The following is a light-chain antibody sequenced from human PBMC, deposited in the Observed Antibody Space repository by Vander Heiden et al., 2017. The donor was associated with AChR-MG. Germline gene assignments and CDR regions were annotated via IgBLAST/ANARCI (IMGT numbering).Light chain of an antibody. CDR3: MQALQTPKYT. J-gene: IGKJ2*01. Sequence: DIVMTQSPLSLPVTPGEPASISCRSSQSLLHSNGYNYLDWYLQKPGQSPQLLIYLGSNRASGVPDRFSGSGSGTDFTLKISRGEAEDVGVYYCMQALQTPKYTFGQRTKLEIK. CDR1: QSLLHSNGYNY. V-gene: IGKV2-28*01. CDR2: LGS.